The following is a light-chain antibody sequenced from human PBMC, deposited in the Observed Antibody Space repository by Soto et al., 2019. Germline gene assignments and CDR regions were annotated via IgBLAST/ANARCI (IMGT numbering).Light chain of an antibody. CDR2: ATS. J-gene: IGKJ4*01. CDR3: QKYESAPLT. Sequence: DIQMTQSPSSVSASVGDRVTITCRASQDINNWLAWYQQKPGQAPQLLIFATSTLQSGVPSRFSGSGSGTDFTLTISSLQPEDFEAYYCQKYESAPLTFGGGTKVDIK. V-gene: IGKV1-12*01. CDR1: QDINNW.